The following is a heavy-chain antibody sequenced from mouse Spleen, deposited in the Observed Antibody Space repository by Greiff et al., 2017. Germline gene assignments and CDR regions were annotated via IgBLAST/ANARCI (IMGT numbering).Heavy chain of an antibody. J-gene: IGHJ3*01. CDR1: GFTFSSYA. D-gene: IGHD1-1*01. CDR3: ARRGIYYYGSSFAY. CDR2: ISSGGSYT. Sequence: EVMLVESGGGLVKPGGSLKLSCAASGFTFSSYAMSWVRQTPEKRLEWVATISSGGSYTYYPDSVKGRFTISRDNAKNTLYLQMSSLRSEDTAMYYCARRGIYYYGSSFAYWGQGTLVTVSA. V-gene: IGHV5-9-1*01.